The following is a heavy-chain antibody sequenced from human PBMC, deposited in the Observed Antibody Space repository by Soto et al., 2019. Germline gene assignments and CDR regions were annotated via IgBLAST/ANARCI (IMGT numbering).Heavy chain of an antibody. CDR3: ATNGYYYRAFDI. CDR1: GYTLTELS. J-gene: IGHJ3*02. D-gene: IGHD3-22*01. V-gene: IGHV1-24*01. Sequence: ASVKVSCKVSGYTLTELSMHWVRQAPGKGLEWMGGFDPEDGETIYAQKFQGRVTMTEDTSTDTAYMELSSLRSEDTAVYYCATNGYYYRAFDIWGQGTMVTVSS. CDR2: FDPEDGET.